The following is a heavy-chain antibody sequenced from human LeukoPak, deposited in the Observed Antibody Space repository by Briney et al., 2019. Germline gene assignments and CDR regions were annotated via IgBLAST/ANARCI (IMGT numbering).Heavy chain of an antibody. CDR1: GDSISSYY. D-gene: IGHD2-15*01. CDR2: IYYSGST. J-gene: IGHJ6*02. V-gene: IGHV4-59*12. Sequence: SETLSLTCTVSGDSISSYYWSWIRQPPGKGLEWIGYIYYSGSTNYNPSLKSRVTISVDTSKNQFSLKLSSVTAADTAVYYCASRRGYCSGGSCSSPYGMDVWGQGTTVTVSS. CDR3: ASRRGYCSGGSCSSPYGMDV.